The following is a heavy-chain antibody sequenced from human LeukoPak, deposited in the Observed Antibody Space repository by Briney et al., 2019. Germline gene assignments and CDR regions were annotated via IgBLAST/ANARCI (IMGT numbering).Heavy chain of an antibody. Sequence: GGSLRLSCAASGFTFSSYSMNWVRQAPGKGLEWVSGISYYGSNKDYADSVKGRFTISRDNSKNTLYLQMNSLRAEDTAVYYCAKGNDYGDYYPDYRGQGTLVTVSS. CDR2: ISYYGSNK. CDR1: GFTFSSYS. J-gene: IGHJ4*02. CDR3: AKGNDYGDYYPDY. V-gene: IGHV3-30*18. D-gene: IGHD4-17*01.